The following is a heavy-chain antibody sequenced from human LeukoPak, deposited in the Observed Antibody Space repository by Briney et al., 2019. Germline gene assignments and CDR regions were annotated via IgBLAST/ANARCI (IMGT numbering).Heavy chain of an antibody. J-gene: IGHJ4*02. Sequence: PGGSLRLSCAASGFIFNDHAMHWVRHPPGKGLEWVSLISWDGSDTYYTDSVKGRFTISRDNSKNSLYLQMNSLRAEDTAFYYCAKAEGAHQPFDFWGQGTLVTVSS. CDR1: GFIFNDHA. CDR2: ISWDGSDT. V-gene: IGHV3-43D*04. D-gene: IGHD1-26*01. CDR3: AKAEGAHQPFDF.